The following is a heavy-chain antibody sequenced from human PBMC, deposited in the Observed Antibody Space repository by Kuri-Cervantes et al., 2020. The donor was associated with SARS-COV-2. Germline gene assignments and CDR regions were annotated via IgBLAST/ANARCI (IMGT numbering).Heavy chain of an antibody. Sequence: GESLKISCSASGFTFSGYGMHWVRQAPGKGVEWVAVIWYDGTKKLYADSVEGRFTISRDNSNNTVYLEMNSLRDEDTAVYYGVRGKQLWSRGGYFDYWGQGTLVTVSS. CDR3: VRGKQLWSRGGYFDY. CDR1: GFTFSGYG. J-gene: IGHJ4*02. V-gene: IGHV3-33*01. D-gene: IGHD5-18*01. CDR2: IWYDGTKK.